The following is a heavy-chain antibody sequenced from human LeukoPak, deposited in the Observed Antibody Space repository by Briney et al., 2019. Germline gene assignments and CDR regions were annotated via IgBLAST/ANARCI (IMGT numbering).Heavy chain of an antibody. CDR2: INHSGST. V-gene: IGHV4-34*01. CDR3: ARDSGGDYGSWYFDY. J-gene: IGHJ4*02. D-gene: IGHD3-10*01. Sequence: PSETLSLTCAVYGGSFSGYYWSWIRQPPGKGLEWIGEINHSGSTNYNPSLKSRVTISVDTSKNQFSLKLSSVTAADTAVYYCARDSGGDYGSWYFDYWGQGTLVTVSS. CDR1: GGSFSGYY.